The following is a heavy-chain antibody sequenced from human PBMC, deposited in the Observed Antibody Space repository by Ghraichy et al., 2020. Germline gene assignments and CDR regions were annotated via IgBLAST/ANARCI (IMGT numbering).Heavy chain of an antibody. Sequence: GGSLRLSCAASGFAYSSYWMNWVRQAPGKGLDWVAYIKYDGSAEYYVESVKGRFGISRDNAKNSLFLQMNSLRAEDTAVYYCARGWGRFDYWGQGTLVTVSS. V-gene: IGHV3-7*01. CDR1: GFAYSSYW. D-gene: IGHD2-21*02. J-gene: IGHJ4*02. CDR2: IKYDGSAE. CDR3: ARGWGRFDY.